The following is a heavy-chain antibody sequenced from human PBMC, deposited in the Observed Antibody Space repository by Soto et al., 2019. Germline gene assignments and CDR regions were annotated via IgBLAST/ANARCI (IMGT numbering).Heavy chain of an antibody. D-gene: IGHD3-22*01. CDR2: INPNSGGT. CDR1: GYTFTGYY. CDR3: ARGSTYEKIGNWFES. V-gene: IGHV1-2*02. J-gene: IGHJ5*01. Sequence: GASVKVSCKASGYTFTGYYIYWVRQAPGQGLEWMGWINPNSGGTNYAQKFQGKVTMTRDTSISTAYMELSRLRSDDTAVYYCARGSTYEKIGNWFESWGQGTQVTVSS.